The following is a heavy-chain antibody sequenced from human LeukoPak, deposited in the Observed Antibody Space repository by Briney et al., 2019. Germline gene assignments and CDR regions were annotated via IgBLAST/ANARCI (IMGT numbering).Heavy chain of an antibody. CDR2: IYYSGIT. D-gene: IGHD2-2*01. CDR3: HFKYCSSSTCFYYFDY. CDR1: GGSISSSSHY. V-gene: IGHV4-39*01. Sequence: SETLSLTCTVSGGSISSSSHYWGWTRQPPGKGLEWIGSIYYSGITYYNPSLRSRVTISVDTSKNQFSLKLSSVTATDTAVYYCHFKYCSSSTCFYYFDYWGQGTLVTVSS. J-gene: IGHJ4*02.